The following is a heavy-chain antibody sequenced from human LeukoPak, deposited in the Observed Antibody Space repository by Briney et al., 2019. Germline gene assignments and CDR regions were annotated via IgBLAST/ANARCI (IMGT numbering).Heavy chain of an antibody. J-gene: IGHJ4*02. CDR3: ARYCSGGTCYVGLI. Sequence: GGSLRLSCAASGFSFSSYAMGWVRQAPGKGLEWVAVIRSDGSSEYYADSVKGRFIISRDNSKNTLYLQMNSLRVEDTAMYYCARYCSGGTCYVGLIWGQGTLVTVSS. V-gene: IGHV3-33*08. CDR2: IRSDGSSE. CDR1: GFSFSSYA. D-gene: IGHD2-15*01.